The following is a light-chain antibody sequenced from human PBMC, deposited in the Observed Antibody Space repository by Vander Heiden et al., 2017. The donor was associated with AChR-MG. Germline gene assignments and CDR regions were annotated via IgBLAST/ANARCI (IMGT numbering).Light chain of an antibody. J-gene: IGLJ2*01. Sequence: APSPCTGSTSNNGAGYDVHWYQQLPGTAPKLLIYGNSNRPSGVPDRFSGSKSGTSASLAIPGLQAEDEADYYCQSYDSSLSGVVFGGGTKLTAL. V-gene: IGLV1-40*01. CDR1: TSNNGAGYD. CDR3: QSYDSSLSGVV. CDR2: GNS.